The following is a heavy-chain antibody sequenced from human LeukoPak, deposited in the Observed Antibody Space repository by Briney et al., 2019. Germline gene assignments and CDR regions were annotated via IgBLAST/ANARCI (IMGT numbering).Heavy chain of an antibody. D-gene: IGHD3-22*01. CDR1: GYTFTSYD. Sequence: ASVKVSCKASGYTFTSYDISWARQAPGQGLEWMAWMNPNNANTGYGQKFQGRVTLTKNIALNTAYMELSSLRPEDTAVYYCARGLNGNYDSGAYAYWGQGTLVTVSS. CDR2: MNPNNANT. CDR3: ARGLNGNYDSGAYAY. V-gene: IGHV1-8*01. J-gene: IGHJ4*02.